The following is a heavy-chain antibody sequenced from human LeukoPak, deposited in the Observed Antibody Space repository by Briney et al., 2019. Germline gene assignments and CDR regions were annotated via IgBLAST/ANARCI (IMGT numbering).Heavy chain of an antibody. CDR2: ISSSSSTI. CDR3: ARLRWARYFDY. J-gene: IGHJ4*02. V-gene: IGHV3-48*01. Sequence: PGGPLRVSCAASGFTFSSYSMNWVRQAPGNGLEWVSYISSSSSTIYYADSVKGRFTISRDNAKNSLYLQMNSLRAEDTAVYYCARLRWARYFDYWGQGTLVTVSS. D-gene: IGHD4-23*01. CDR1: GFTFSSYS.